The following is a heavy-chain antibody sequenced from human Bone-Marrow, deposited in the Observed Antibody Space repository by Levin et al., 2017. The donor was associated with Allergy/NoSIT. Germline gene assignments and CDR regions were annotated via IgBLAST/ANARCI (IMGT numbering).Heavy chain of an antibody. CDR1: GFTFDESA. CDR3: AKGYGSDAFDI. CDR2: ISWNTKFL. D-gene: IGHD5-24*01. Sequence: GGSLRLSCAASGFTFDESAMHWVRQAPGEGLEWVSGISWNTKFLGYADSVKGRFTISRDSAKNSLYLHMNSLRVEDTAVYYCAKGYGSDAFDIWGHGTMVTVSS. J-gene: IGHJ3*02. V-gene: IGHV3-9*01.